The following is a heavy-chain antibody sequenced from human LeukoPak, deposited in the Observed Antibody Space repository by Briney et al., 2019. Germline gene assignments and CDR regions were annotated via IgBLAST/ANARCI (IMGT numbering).Heavy chain of an antibody. J-gene: IGHJ4*02. CDR1: GYTFTGYY. Sequence: ASVKVSCKASGYTFTGYYMHWVRQAPGQGLEWMGWINPNSGGTNYAQKFQGRVTMTRDTSISTAYMELSRLRSDDTAVYYCATPRGPNCSGGSSYGGGFDYWGQGTLVTVSS. V-gene: IGHV1-2*02. CDR3: ATPRGPNCSGGSSYGGGFDY. CDR2: INPNSGGT. D-gene: IGHD2-15*01.